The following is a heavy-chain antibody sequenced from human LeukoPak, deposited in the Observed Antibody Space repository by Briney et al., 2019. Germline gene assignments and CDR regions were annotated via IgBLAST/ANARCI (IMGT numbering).Heavy chain of an antibody. CDR1: GGSFSGYY. CDR2: INHSGST. D-gene: IGHD1-26*01. V-gene: IGHV4-34*01. Sequence: SENLSLTCAVYGGSFSGYYWSWIRQPPGKGLEWIGEINHSGSTNYNPSLKSRVTISVDTSKNQFSLKLRSVTAADTAVYFCARSDGIVGEEAWFDPWGQGTLVTVSS. CDR3: ARSDGIVGEEAWFDP. J-gene: IGHJ5*02.